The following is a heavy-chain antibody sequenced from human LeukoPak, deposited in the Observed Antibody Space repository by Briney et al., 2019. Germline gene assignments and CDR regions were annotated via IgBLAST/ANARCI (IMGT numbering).Heavy chain of an antibody. J-gene: IGHJ5*02. CDR2: IYYSGST. V-gene: IGHV4-39*01. D-gene: IGHD6-6*01. CDR1: GGSISSSGYY. CDR3: ARYSSSSGWFDP. Sequence: PSETLSLTCTASGGSISSSGYYWVWIRQPPGKGLEWIGNIYYSGSTWYNPSLQSRFTISVYTSKNQFSLTLSSVTAADTAVYYCARYSSSSGWFDPWGQGTLVTVSS.